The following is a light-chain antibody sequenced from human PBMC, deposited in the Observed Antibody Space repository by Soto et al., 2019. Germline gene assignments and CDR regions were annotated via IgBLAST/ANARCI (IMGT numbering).Light chain of an antibody. V-gene: IGLV2-11*01. CDR1: SSDVGGYNY. Sequence: QSALTQPRSVSASPGQTVTISCTGTSSDVGGYNYVSWYQQHPGKAPKVLIYEVTKRPSGVPDRFSGSKSGNTASLTISGLQAEDEADYYCCSYAGSYDWVFGGGTKLTVL. J-gene: IGLJ3*02. CDR2: EVT. CDR3: CSYAGSYDWV.